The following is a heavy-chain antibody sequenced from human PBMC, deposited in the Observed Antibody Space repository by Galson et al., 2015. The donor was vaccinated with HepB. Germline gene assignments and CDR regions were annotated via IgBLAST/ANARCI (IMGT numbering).Heavy chain of an antibody. CDR2: INAGNGNT. Sequence: SVKVSCKASGYTFTSYAMHWVRQAPGQRLEWMGWINAGNGNTKYSQKFQGRVTITRDTSASTAYMELSSLRSEDTAVYYCAREGIAVAGMGSHGMDVWGQGTTVTVSS. V-gene: IGHV1-3*01. D-gene: IGHD6-19*01. CDR3: AREGIAVAGMGSHGMDV. CDR1: GYTFTSYA. J-gene: IGHJ6*02.